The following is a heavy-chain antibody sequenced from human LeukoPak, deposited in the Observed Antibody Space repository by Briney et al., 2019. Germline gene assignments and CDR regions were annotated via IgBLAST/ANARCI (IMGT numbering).Heavy chain of an antibody. D-gene: IGHD3-10*01. CDR3: ARGIPIIRGVISPLDY. CDR1: GFTFDDYG. Sequence: GGSLRLSCAASGFTFDDYGMSWVRQAPGKGLEWVSGINWNGGGTGYADSVKGRFTISRDNAKNSLYLQMNGLRAGDTAVYYCARGIPIIRGVISPLDYWGQGTLVTVSS. V-gene: IGHV3-20*04. J-gene: IGHJ4*02. CDR2: INWNGGGT.